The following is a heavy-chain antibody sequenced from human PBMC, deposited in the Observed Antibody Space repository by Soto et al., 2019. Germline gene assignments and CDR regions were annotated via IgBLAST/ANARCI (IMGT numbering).Heavy chain of an antibody. CDR1: GGTFSSYT. CDR2: IIPILGIA. V-gene: IGHV1-69*08. J-gene: IGHJ6*02. D-gene: IGHD3-22*01. CDR3: ARDSDYYDRSGYYYYYGMDV. Sequence: QVQLVQSGAEVKKPGSSVKVSCKASGGTFSSYTISWVRQAPGQGLEWMGRIIPILGIANYAQKCHGRVTITEDKSTSYAYMELSRLRAEDTDVYYCARDSDYYDRSGYYYYYGMDVWGQGTTVTVSS.